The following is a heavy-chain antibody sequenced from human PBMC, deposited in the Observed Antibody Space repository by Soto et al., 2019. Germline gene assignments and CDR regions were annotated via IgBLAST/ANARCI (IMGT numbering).Heavy chain of an antibody. J-gene: IGHJ6*03. CDR2: IYYSGST. D-gene: IGHD6-6*01. V-gene: IGHV4-31*03. CDR1: GGSISSGCYY. Sequence: PSETLSLTCTVSGGSISSGCYYWSWIRQHPGKGLEWIGYIYYSGSTYYNPSLKSRVTISVDTSKNQFSLKLSSVTAADTAVYYCARDDRRAARPSYYYYMDVWGKGTTVTVSS. CDR3: ARDDRRAARPSYYYYMDV.